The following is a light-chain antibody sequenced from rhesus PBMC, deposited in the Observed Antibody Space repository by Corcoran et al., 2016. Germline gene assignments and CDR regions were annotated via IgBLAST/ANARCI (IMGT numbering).Light chain of an antibody. CDR1: QSISHW. Sequence: DIQMTQSPSSLSASVGDTVTITCRASQSISHWLAWYQQKPGKAPKLLIYKASHLQSGVSSRFSGSASGTDCTLTISSLQSEDFATYYCQQYNSSPYSFGLGTKVEIK. CDR2: KAS. J-gene: IGKJ2*01. V-gene: IGKV1-22*01. CDR3: QQYNSSPYS.